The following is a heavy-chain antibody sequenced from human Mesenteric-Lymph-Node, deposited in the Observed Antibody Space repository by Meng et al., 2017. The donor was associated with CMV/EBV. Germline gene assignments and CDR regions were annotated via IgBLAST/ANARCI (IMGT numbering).Heavy chain of an antibody. D-gene: IGHD5-18*01. CDR3: ARAEVVQPWSPPYKYYYGFDV. CDR1: GFTFTTYA. CDR2: IKQDGNEK. Sequence: GESLKISCAASGFTFTTYAMSWVRQAPGKGLEWVANIKQDGNEKYYVDSVKGRFTISRDNAQNSLYLQMDSLRPEDTAMYYCARAEVVQPWSPPYKYYYGFDVWGQGTTVTVSS. V-gene: IGHV3-7*01. J-gene: IGHJ6*02.